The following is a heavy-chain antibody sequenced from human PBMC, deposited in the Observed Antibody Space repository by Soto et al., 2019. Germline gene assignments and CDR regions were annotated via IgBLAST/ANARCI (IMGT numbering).Heavy chain of an antibody. V-gene: IGHV6-1*01. D-gene: IGHD1-26*01. J-gene: IGHJ4*02. CDR1: GDSVSNNGAT. CDR3: ARDPPDFNSGFDS. Sequence: SQTLSLTCAICGDSVSNNGATWNWIRQSPSRGLEWLGRAYYRSRWQYDYAPSVRSRITINPDTSKNHFSLQPSSVTPEDTAVYYCARDPPDFNSGFDSWGQGSLVTVSS. CDR2: AYYRSRWQY.